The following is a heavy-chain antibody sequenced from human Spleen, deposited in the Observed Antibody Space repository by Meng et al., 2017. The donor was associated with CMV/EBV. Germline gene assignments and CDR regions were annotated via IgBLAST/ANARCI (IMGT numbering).Heavy chain of an antibody. CDR1: GGTFSSYT. CDR3: TGRCSSTSCYSVADI. J-gene: IGHJ3*02. D-gene: IGHD2-2*01. V-gene: IGHV1-69*02. CDR2: IIPILGIA. Sequence: SGGTFSSYTISWVRQAPGQGLEWMGRIIPILGIADYAQKFQGRVTITADKSTSTAYMELSSLRSEDTAVYYCTGRCSSTSCYSVADIWGQGTMVTVSS.